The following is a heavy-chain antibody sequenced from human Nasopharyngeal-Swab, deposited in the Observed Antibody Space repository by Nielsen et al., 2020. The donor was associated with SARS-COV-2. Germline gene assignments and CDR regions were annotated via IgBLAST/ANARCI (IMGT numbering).Heavy chain of an antibody. Sequence: GESLKISRAASGFTFNNYNFNWVRQAPGKGLEWVSSISSSSSYIYYADSVKGRFTISRDNAKNSLYLQMNSLRAEDTAVYYCARDGLDYDFWSAYFMDVWGQGTTVIVSS. CDR1: GFTFNNYN. J-gene: IGHJ6*02. D-gene: IGHD3-3*01. CDR2: ISSSSSYI. V-gene: IGHV3-21*01. CDR3: ARDGLDYDFWSAYFMDV.